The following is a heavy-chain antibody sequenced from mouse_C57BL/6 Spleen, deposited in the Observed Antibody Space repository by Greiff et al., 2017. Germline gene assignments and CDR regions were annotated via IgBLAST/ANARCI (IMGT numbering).Heavy chain of an antibody. CDR2: INPSSGYT. V-gene: IGHV1-7*01. D-gene: IGHD4-1*01. CDR3: ATDLTGTAYYYDY. CDR1: GYTFTSYW. J-gene: IGHJ2*01. Sequence: QVQLQQSGAELAKPGASVKLSCKASGYTFTSYWMHWVKQRPGQGLEWIGYINPSSGYTKYNQKFKDKATLTADKSSSTAYMQLSSLTYEASAVYYCATDLTGTAYYYDYWDQGTTLTVSS.